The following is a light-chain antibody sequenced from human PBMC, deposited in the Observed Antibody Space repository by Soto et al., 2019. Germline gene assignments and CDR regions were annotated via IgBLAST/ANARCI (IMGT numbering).Light chain of an antibody. Sequence: DIVMTQSPDSLAVSLGERATINCKSSQSLLYSSNNKNYLAWYQQKPGQPPKLLIYWASTRESGVPDRFSGSGSGTDFTLTISSLQAGDVAVYYCQEYYDTPYTFGPGTKVDIQ. CDR2: WAS. J-gene: IGKJ3*01. V-gene: IGKV4-1*01. CDR3: QEYYDTPYT. CDR1: QSLLYSSNNKNY.